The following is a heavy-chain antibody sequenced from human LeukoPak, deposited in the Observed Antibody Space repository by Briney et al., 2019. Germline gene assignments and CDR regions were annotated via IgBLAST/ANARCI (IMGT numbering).Heavy chain of an antibody. D-gene: IGHD1-26*01. CDR1: GXTFSNYW. V-gene: IGHV3-74*01. CDR3: ARTRSSGADY. Sequence: GGSLRLSCAASGXTFSNYWMYWVRQAPGKGLVWVSRINIDGSRTTYADSVKGRFTSSRDNAKNTLYLQMNSVRAEDTAVYYCARTRSSGADYWGQGTLVTVSS. CDR2: INIDGSRT. J-gene: IGHJ4*02.